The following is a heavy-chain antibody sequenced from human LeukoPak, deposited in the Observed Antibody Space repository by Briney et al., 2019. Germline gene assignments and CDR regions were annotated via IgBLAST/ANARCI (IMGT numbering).Heavy chain of an antibody. CDR3: ARDPVWFGELHFDY. CDR2: ISGSGGST. V-gene: IGHV3-23*01. Sequence: QTGGSLRLSCAASGFTFSSYAMSWVRQAPGKGLEWVSAISGSGGSTYYADSVKGRFTISRDNSKNTLYLQMDSLRAEDTAVYYCARDPVWFGELHFDYWGQGTLVTVSS. CDR1: GFTFSSYA. J-gene: IGHJ4*02. D-gene: IGHD3-10*01.